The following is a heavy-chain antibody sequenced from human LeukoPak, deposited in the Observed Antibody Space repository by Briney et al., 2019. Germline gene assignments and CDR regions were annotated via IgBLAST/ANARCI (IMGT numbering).Heavy chain of an antibody. V-gene: IGHV3-74*01. J-gene: IGHJ5*02. CDR3: VRGLIYGSGNWFDP. CDR1: GITFSSYW. CDR2: INSDGSTT. D-gene: IGHD3-10*01. Sequence: PGKSLRLSCAASGITFSSYWMHWVRQAPGKGLVWVSLINSDGSTTSYADSVKGRFTISRDNAKNTLYLQMNSLRAEDTAVYYCVRGLIYGSGNWFDPWGQGALVTVSS.